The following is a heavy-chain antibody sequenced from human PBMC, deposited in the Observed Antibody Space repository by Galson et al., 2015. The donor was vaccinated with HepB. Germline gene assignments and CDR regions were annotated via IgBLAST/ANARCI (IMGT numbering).Heavy chain of an antibody. J-gene: IGHJ5*02. CDR1: GFTFNTYA. V-gene: IGHV3-23*01. D-gene: IGHD1-7*01. Sequence: SLRLSCAASGFTFNTYAMNWVRQAPGKGLEWVSTISERGGSKYYAASVKGRFTISRDNSKDTLYLQMNSLRAEDTAVYFCAKAKDVDTDLNYFDPWGQGTLVTVSS. CDR2: ISERGGSK. CDR3: AKAKDVDTDLNYFDP.